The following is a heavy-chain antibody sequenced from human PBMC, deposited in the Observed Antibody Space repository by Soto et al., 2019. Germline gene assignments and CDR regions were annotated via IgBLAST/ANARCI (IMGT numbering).Heavy chain of an antibody. J-gene: IGHJ5*02. V-gene: IGHV4-4*07. CDR2: IYATGTT. CDR3: VRAGTKTLRDWVDP. Sequence: SETLALTCTVSGASISCFYWSWIRKSAGKGLEWIGRIYATGTTDYNPSLKSRVMMSVDTSKKQFSLKLRSVTAADTAVYYCVRAGTKTLRDWVDPLGQRVSVTVSS. D-gene: IGHD1-1*01. CDR1: GASISCFY.